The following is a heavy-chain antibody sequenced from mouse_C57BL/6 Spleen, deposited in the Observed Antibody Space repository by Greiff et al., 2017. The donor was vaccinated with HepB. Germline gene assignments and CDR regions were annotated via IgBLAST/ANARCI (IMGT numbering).Heavy chain of an antibody. Sequence: EVKLVESGGGLVKPGGSLKLSCAASGFTFSDYGMHWVRQAPEKGLEWVAYISSGSSTTYYADTLKGRFTISRDNAKNTRFLQMTSLRSEDTAMYYCARPRTGFPFAYWGQGTLVTVSA. J-gene: IGHJ3*01. CDR2: ISSGSSTT. CDR1: GFTFSDYG. CDR3: ARPRTGFPFAY. D-gene: IGHD4-1*01. V-gene: IGHV5-17*01.